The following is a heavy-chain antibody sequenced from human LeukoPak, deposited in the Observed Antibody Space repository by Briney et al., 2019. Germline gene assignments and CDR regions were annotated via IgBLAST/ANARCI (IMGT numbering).Heavy chain of an antibody. J-gene: IGHJ6*02. CDR2: IYYSGST. D-gene: IGHD6-13*01. CDR3: ARERRYSSSWYGYEVDYYYGMDV. Sequence: TSETLSLTCTVSGGSISSDYWSWIRQPAGKGLEWIGYIYYSGSTNYNPSLKSRVTISVDTSKNQFSLKLSSVTAADTAVYYCARERRYSSSWYGYEVDYYYGMDVWGQGTTVTVSS. V-gene: IGHV4-59*01. CDR1: GGSISSDY.